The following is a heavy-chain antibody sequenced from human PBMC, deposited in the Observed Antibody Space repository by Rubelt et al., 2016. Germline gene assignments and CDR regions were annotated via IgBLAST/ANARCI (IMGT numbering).Heavy chain of an antibody. Sequence: QVQLQESGPGLVKPSQTLSLTCTVSGGSISSGGYYWSWIRQPPGKGLEWIGYIYYSGSTNYNPSLKSRVTISVDTSKNQFSLKLSSVTAADTAVYYCARAYFIHIAAAGPTGFDPWGQGTLVTVSS. CDR3: ARAYFIHIAAAGPTGFDP. CDR2: IYYSGST. V-gene: IGHV4-61*08. J-gene: IGHJ5*02. CDR1: GGSISSGGYY. D-gene: IGHD6-13*01.